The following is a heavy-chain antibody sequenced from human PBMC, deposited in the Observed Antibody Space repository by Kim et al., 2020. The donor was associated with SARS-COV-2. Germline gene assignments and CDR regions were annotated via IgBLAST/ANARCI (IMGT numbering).Heavy chain of an antibody. Sequence: GGSLRLSCAASGFTFSSHAMNWVRQAPGKGLEWVSGISGSGDSTYYADSVKGRFAISRDNSKNTLYLQMNSLRAEDTAVYYCAKPNYGDWGQGTLVTVSS. CDR2: ISGSGDST. D-gene: IGHD4-17*01. CDR1: GFTFSSHA. J-gene: IGHJ4*02. V-gene: IGHV3-23*01. CDR3: AKPNYGD.